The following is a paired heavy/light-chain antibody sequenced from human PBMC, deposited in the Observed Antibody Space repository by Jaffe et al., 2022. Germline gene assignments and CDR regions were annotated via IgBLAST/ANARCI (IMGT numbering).Light chain of an antibody. CDR3: QQYGGSPLFT. V-gene: IGKV3-20*01. CDR1: QSVTSSY. J-gene: IGKJ3*01. CDR2: GAS. Sequence: EIVLTQSPGTLSLSPGERATLSCRASQSVTSSYLAWYQHKPGQAPRLLIYGASSRATGIPDRFSGSGSGTDFTLTISRLEPEDFAVYYCQQYGGSPLFTFGPGTKVDIK.
Heavy chain of an antibody. CDR2: ISAYNDNA. CDR1: GYTFTGYS. V-gene: IGHV1-18*01. CDR3: ARALLDFGDYGLPQGY. Sequence: QVQLVQSGAEVKKPGASVKVSCKASGYTFTGYSFSWVRQAPGQGLEWMGWISAYNDNAKYAQKLQGRVTMTTDTSTSTAYMELRSLRSDDTAVYYCARALLDFGDYGLPQGYWGQGTLVTVSS. J-gene: IGHJ4*02. D-gene: IGHD4-17*01.